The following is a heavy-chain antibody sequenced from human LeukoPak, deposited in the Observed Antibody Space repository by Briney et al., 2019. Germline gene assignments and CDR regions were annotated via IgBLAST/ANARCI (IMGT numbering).Heavy chain of an antibody. Sequence: ASAKASCKASGYTFTSYYMHWVRQAPGQGLEWMGIINPSGGSTSYAQKFQGRVTMTRDTSTSTVYMELSSLRSEDTAVYYCARDIVVVPAAYSLGMDVWGKGTTVTVSS. J-gene: IGHJ6*04. CDR3: ARDIVVVPAAYSLGMDV. CDR1: GYTFTSYY. D-gene: IGHD2-2*01. CDR2: INPSGGST. V-gene: IGHV1-46*01.